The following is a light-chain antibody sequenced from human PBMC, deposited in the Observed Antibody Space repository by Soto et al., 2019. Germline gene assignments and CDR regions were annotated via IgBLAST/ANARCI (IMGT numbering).Light chain of an antibody. CDR3: HQYNNWPLT. Sequence: ERVMTQSPATLSVSPGERATLSCRASPSVSSNLAWYQQKPGQAPRLLIYGASTRATGIPARFSGSGSGTEFTLTISSLQSEDFAVYYCHQYNNWPLTFGQGTKVDIK. CDR1: PSVSSN. V-gene: IGKV3-15*01. CDR2: GAS. J-gene: IGKJ1*01.